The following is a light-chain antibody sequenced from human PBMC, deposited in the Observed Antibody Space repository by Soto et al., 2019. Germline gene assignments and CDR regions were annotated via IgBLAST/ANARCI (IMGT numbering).Light chain of an antibody. CDR1: QSVSSN. CDR3: QQYNNWPLWT. V-gene: IGKV3-15*01. CDR2: GAS. J-gene: IGKJ1*01. Sequence: EIEMTQSPATLSVSPGERATLSCRASQSVSSNLAWYQQKPGQAPSLLIFGASTRATGIPARFSGSGSGTEFTLTISSLQSEDFAVYYCQQYNNWPLWTFGQGTKVDIK.